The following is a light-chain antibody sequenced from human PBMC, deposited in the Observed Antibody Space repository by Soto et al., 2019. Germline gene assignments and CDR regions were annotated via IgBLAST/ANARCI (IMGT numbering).Light chain of an antibody. CDR1: QSIIISH. Sequence: ETVLTHSPGTVSMTPGETATLSCRASQSIIISHLARYQQKPGQAPRLLIYGASNRATGIPDRFSGGGSGTDFALTINRLEPEDFAVYYCQQSYSSPWTFGQGTKVDI. CDR2: GAS. V-gene: IGKV3-20*01. CDR3: QQSYSSPWT. J-gene: IGKJ1*01.